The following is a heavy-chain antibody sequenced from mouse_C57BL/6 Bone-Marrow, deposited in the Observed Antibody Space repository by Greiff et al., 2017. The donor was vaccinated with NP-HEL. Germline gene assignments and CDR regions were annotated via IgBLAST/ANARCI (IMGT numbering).Heavy chain of an antibody. CDR1: GYTFTSYT. V-gene: IGHV1-4*01. D-gene: IGHD2-4*01. CDR2: INPSSGYT. Sequence: VQLQQSGAELARPGASVKMSCKASGYTFTSYTMHWVKQRPGQGLEWIGYINPSSGYTKYNQKFKDKATLTADKSSSTAYMQLSSLTSEDSAVYYCANYDYPWFAYWGQGTLVTVSA. J-gene: IGHJ3*01. CDR3: ANYDYPWFAY.